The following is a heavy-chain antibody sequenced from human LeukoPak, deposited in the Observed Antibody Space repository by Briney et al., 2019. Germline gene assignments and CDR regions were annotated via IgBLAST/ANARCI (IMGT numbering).Heavy chain of an antibody. Sequence: PGGSLRLSCAVSGFTFSTYTMNWVRQAPGKGLEWVSSISSGSSYIYYAESVKGRFTISRDNAKNSLYLQMNSLRAEDTAVYYCARGRDGSYFDYWGQGTLVTVSS. CDR1: GFTFSTYT. CDR2: ISSGSSYI. CDR3: ARGRDGSYFDY. J-gene: IGHJ4*02. D-gene: IGHD1-26*01. V-gene: IGHV3-21*01.